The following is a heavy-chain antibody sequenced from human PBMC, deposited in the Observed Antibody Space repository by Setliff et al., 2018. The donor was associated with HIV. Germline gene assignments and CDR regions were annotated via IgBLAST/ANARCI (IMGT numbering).Heavy chain of an antibody. V-gene: IGHV3-66*02. D-gene: IGHD3-16*01. CDR3: ARGGGRHSLDS. CDR2: IFGGDAT. J-gene: IGHJ4*02. Sequence: GGSLRLSCAAPGFTVRDNYFTWVRQAPGKGLECVSVIFGGDATYYADSVQGRFTISRDTSRNMLYLQMNSLRPEDTALYYCARGGGRHSLDSWGQGTVVTVSS. CDR1: GFTVRDNY.